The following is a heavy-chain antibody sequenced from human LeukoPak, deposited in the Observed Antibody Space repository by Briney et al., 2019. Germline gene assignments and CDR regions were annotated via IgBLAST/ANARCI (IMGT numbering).Heavy chain of an antibody. V-gene: IGHV4-38-2*02. CDR3: ARNWYGSSWSEQIYYFDY. CDR2: VYHSGST. Sequence: SETLSLTCTVSGNSISSGYYWDWIRQPPGKGLQWIGSVYHSGSTYYNPSLKSRITISVDTSKNQFSLKLSSVTAADTAVYYCARNWYGSSWSEQIYYFDYWGQGTLVTVSS. D-gene: IGHD6-13*01. J-gene: IGHJ4*02. CDR1: GNSISSGYY.